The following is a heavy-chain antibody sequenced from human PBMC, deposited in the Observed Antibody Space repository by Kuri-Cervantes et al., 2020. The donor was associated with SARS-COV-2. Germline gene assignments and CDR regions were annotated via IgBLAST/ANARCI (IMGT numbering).Heavy chain of an antibody. CDR1: GGSISSYY. J-gene: IGHJ4*02. V-gene: IGHV4-4*07. Sequence: ESLKISCTVSGGSISSYYWGWLRQPAGKGLEWIGRIYTSGSTNYNPSLKSRVTMSVDTSKNQFSLKLSSVTAADTAVYYCARGNWGFDYWGQGTLVTVSS. D-gene: IGHD7-27*01. CDR2: IYTSGST. CDR3: ARGNWGFDY.